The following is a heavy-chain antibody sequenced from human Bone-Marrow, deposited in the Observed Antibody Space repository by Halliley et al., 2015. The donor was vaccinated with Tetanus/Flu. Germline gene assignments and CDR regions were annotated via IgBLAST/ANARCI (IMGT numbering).Heavy chain of an antibody. CDR3: ARRPFGDGYNLGTFDH. CDR1: GYTFSNYW. J-gene: IGHJ4*02. D-gene: IGHD1-1*01. Sequence: VQLVQSGAEMRKPGESLKISCKASGYTFSNYWLGWVRQMPGKGLEWMGIVYPGDSNVRCSPSFQGQVTFSVDKSTSTAYLQWRSLKASDTAMYYGARRPFGDGYNLGTFDHWGQGTLVAVSA. V-gene: IGHV5-51*03. CDR2: VYPGDSNV.